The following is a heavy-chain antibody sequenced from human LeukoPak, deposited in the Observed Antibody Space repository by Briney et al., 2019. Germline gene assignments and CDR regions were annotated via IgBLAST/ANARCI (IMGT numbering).Heavy chain of an antibody. CDR1: GFTFSSYA. V-gene: IGHV3-30*04. CDR3: AKSQGTGRGQDFHFDY. CDR2: IPYDDAGNK. D-gene: IGHD3/OR15-3a*01. Sequence: PGRSLRLSCAASGFTFSSYAMHWVRQAPGKGLEWVAYIPYDDAGNKYYADSVKGRFTISRDNSKSTLYLQMNSLRAEDTAVYHCAKSQGTGRGQDFHFDYWGQGTLVSVSS. J-gene: IGHJ4*02.